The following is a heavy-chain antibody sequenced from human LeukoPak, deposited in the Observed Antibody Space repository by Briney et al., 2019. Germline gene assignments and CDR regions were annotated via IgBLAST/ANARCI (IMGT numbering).Heavy chain of an antibody. CDR1: GYTFTGYY. Sequence: ASVKVSCKASGYTFTGYYIYWVRQAPGQGLEWMGWINPNSGGTNYAQNFQGRVTMTRDTPISTAYMELSRLTSDDTAVYYCARELDLYFFDYWGQGTLVTVSS. D-gene: IGHD3-9*01. CDR2: INPNSGGT. J-gene: IGHJ4*02. CDR3: ARELDLYFFDY. V-gene: IGHV1-2*02.